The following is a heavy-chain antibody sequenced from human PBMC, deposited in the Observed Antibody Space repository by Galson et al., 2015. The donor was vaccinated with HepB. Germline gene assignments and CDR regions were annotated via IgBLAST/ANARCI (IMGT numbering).Heavy chain of an antibody. Sequence: SLRLSCAASGFTFSSYAMNWVRQAPGKGLEWVAVVWYEGSNEYYADSVKGRLTVSRDNSKNTVYLQMNSLRAEDTAVYYCARDTGALSGTGEGYYYYYYMDVWGKGTTVTVSS. V-gene: IGHV3-33*01. CDR1: GFTFSSYA. D-gene: IGHD6-19*01. CDR3: ARDTGALSGTGEGYYYYYYMDV. J-gene: IGHJ6*03. CDR2: VWYEGSNE.